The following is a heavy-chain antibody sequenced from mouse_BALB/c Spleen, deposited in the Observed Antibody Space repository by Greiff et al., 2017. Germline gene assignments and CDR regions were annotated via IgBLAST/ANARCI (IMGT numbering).Heavy chain of an antibody. V-gene: IGHV14-3*02. CDR1: GFNIKDTY. CDR2: IDPANGNT. Sequence: EVQLQQSGAELVKPGASVKLSCTASGFNIKDTYMHWVKQRPEQGLEWIGRIDPANGNTKYDPKFQGKATITADTSSNTAYLQLSSLTSEDTAVYYCARRRNYGTYFDYWGQGTTLTVAS. D-gene: IGHD1-1*01. CDR3: ARRRNYGTYFDY. J-gene: IGHJ2*01.